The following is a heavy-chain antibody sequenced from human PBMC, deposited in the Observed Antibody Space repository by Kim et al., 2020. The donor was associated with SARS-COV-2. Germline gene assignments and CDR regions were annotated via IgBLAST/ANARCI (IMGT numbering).Heavy chain of an antibody. D-gene: IGHD1-26*01. V-gene: IGHV3-74*01. CDR3: ARDQYGGSYFYYYYGMDV. Sequence: GRFTISRDNAKNTLYLQMNSLRAEDTAVYYCARDQYGGSYFYYYYGMDVWGQGTTVTVSS. J-gene: IGHJ6*02.